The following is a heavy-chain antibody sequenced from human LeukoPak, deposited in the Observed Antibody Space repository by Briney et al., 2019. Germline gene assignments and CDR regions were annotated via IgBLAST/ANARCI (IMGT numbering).Heavy chain of an antibody. V-gene: IGHV3-48*02. CDR1: GFTLSSYT. CDR3: ARECGGDCYNWFDP. J-gene: IGHJ5*02. CDR2: IIRGSSTI. D-gene: IGHD2-21*02. Sequence: PGGSLRLSCAASGFTLSSYTMNWVRQAPGKGLEWVSYIIRGSSTIYYADSVKGRFTISRDNAKNSLYLQMNSLRDGDTAVYYCARECGGDCYNWFDPWGQGTLVTVSS.